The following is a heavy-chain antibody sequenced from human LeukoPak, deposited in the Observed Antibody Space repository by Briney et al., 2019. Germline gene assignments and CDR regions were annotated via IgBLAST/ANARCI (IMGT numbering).Heavy chain of an antibody. CDR3: ASAIGSIWYEFDY. J-gene: IGHJ4*02. Sequence: PGGSLRLSCAASGFTVNNNYMSWVRQAPGRGLEWVSVIYSDGYTYYAGSVKGRFTISRDNSKNTLYLQMNSLRAEDTAVYYCASAIGSIWYEFDYWGQGTLVTVSS. D-gene: IGHD6-13*01. V-gene: IGHV3-53*01. CDR1: GFTVNNNY. CDR2: IYSDGYT.